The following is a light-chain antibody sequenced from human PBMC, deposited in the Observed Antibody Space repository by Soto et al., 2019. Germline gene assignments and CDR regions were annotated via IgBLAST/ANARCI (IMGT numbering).Light chain of an antibody. Sequence: AIQLTQSPSSLSASVGDRVTINCRASQGISSYLAWYQQKPGRAPKLLIYDASSLESGVPSRFSGSGSGTEFTLTISSLQPDDFATYYCQQANSFPITFGQGTRLEI. CDR3: QQANSFPIT. CDR2: DAS. V-gene: IGKV1-13*02. CDR1: QGISSY. J-gene: IGKJ5*01.